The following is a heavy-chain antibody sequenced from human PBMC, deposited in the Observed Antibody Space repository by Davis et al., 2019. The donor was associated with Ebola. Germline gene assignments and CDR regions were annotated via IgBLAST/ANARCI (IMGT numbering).Heavy chain of an antibody. CDR3: ARVPLYYYGMDV. CDR2: ISSSSSYT. V-gene: IGHV3-11*06. CDR1: GFTFSDYY. J-gene: IGHJ6*02. Sequence: GGSLRLSCAASGFTFSDYYMSWIRQAPGKGLEWVSYISSSSSYTNYADSVKGRFTISRDNAKNSLYLQMNSLRAEDTAVYYCARVPLYYYGMDVWGQGTTVTVSS.